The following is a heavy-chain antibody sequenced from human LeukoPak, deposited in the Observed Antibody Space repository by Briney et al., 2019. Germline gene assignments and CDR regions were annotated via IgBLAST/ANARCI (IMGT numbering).Heavy chain of an antibody. Sequence: TSETLSLTCAVSGGSISSSNWWSWVRQPPGKGLGWIGEIYHSGSTNYNPSPKSRVTISVDKSKNQFSLKLSSVTAADTAVYYCARDRVLAASPYGMDVWGQGTTVTVSS. V-gene: IGHV4-4*02. CDR1: GGSISSSNW. D-gene: IGHD6-6*01. CDR3: ARDRVLAASPYGMDV. J-gene: IGHJ6*02. CDR2: IYHSGST.